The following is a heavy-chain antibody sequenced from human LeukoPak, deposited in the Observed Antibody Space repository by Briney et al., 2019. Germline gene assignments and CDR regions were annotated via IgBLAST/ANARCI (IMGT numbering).Heavy chain of an antibody. Sequence: SETLSLTCAVYGGSFSGYYWSWIRQPPGKGLEWLGEINHSGSTNYNPSLKSRVTISVDTSKNQFSLKLSSVTAADTAVYYCARVPSPTYYDILTGYYTPVKSSDYWGQGTLVTVSS. J-gene: IGHJ4*02. CDR2: INHSGST. CDR3: ARVPSPTYYDILTGYYTPVKSSDY. CDR1: GGSFSGYY. D-gene: IGHD3-9*01. V-gene: IGHV4-34*01.